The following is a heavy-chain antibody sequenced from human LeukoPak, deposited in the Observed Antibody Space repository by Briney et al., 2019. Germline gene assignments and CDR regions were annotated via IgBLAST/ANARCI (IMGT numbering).Heavy chain of an antibody. J-gene: IGHJ6*02. Sequence: ASVKVSCKASGYTFTGYYMHWVRQAPGQGLGWMGWINPNSGGTNYALKFQGWVTMTRDASISTAYMELSRLRSDDTAVYYCAREYDYVWGSYRPEGMDVWGQGTTVTVSS. CDR1: GYTFTGYY. D-gene: IGHD3-16*02. CDR2: INPNSGGT. CDR3: AREYDYVWGSYRPEGMDV. V-gene: IGHV1-2*04.